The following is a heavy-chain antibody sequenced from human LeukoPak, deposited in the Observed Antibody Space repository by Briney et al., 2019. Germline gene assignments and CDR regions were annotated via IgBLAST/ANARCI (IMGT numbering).Heavy chain of an antibody. J-gene: IGHJ5*02. CDR3: ARDGGDCSSTSCYTALDP. CDR1: GYTFTGYY. Sequence: ASVKVSCKTSGYTFTGYYMHWVRQAPGQGLEWMGWINPNSGGTNYAQKFQGRVTMTRDTSISTAYMELSRLRSDDTAVYYCARDGGDCSSTSCYTALDPWGQGTLVTVSS. CDR2: INPNSGGT. V-gene: IGHV1-2*02. D-gene: IGHD2-2*02.